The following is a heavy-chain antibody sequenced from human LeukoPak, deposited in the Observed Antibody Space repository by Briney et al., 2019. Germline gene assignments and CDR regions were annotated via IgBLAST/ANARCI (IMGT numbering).Heavy chain of an antibody. CDR2: ISYDGSNK. CDR1: GYTFTGYY. V-gene: IGHV3-30*04. CDR3: ARDVQGSYYGSGSYSESYGMDV. J-gene: IGHJ6*02. Sequence: SCKASGYTFTGYYMHWVRQAPGKGLEWVAVISYDGSNKYYADSVKGRFTISRDNSKNTLYLQMNSLRAEDTAVYYCARDVQGSYYGSGSYSESYGMDVWGQGTTVTVSS. D-gene: IGHD3-10*01.